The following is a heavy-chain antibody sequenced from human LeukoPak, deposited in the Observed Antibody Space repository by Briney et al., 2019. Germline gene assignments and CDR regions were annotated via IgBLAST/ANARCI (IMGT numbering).Heavy chain of an antibody. CDR1: GFTFSSYE. V-gene: IGHV3-48*03. D-gene: IGHD3-3*01. CDR3: ARGLYYDFWSGYSFSNWFDP. CDR2: ISGSGSTI. Sequence: GGSLRLSCAASGFTFSSYEMNWVRQAPGKGLEWVSYISGSGSTIYYADSVKGRFTISRDNAKNTLYLQMNSLRAEDTAVYYCARGLYYDFWSGYSFSNWFDPWGQGTLVTVPS. J-gene: IGHJ5*02.